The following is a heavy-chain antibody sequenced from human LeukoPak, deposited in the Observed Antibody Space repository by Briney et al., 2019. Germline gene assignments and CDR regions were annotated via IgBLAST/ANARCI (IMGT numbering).Heavy chain of an antibody. CDR1: GGSISSGGYY. Sequence: SQTVSLTCSVSGGSISSGGYYWSWIRQHPGKGLEWIGYIYYSGSTYYNPSLKSRVTISVDTSKNQFSLKLSSVTAADTAVYYCARGEWDLLFDYWGQGTLVTVSS. CDR2: IYYSGST. V-gene: IGHV4-31*03. CDR3: ARGEWDLLFDY. D-gene: IGHD1-26*01. J-gene: IGHJ4*02.